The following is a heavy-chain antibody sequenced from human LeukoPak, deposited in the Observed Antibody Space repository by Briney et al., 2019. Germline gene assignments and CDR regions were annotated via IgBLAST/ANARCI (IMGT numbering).Heavy chain of an antibody. J-gene: IGHJ4*02. V-gene: IGHV3-21*01. Sequence: PGGALGLSWAGSGFTFSSYSMNWVRQAPGKGLELVSSISSSSSYIYYADSVKGRFTISRDNAKNSLYLQMNSLRAEDTAVYYCARSLYYDSSGYYYSALDYWGQGTLVTVAS. CDR3: ARSLYYDSSGYYYSALDY. CDR1: GFTFSSYS. CDR2: ISSSSSYI. D-gene: IGHD3-22*01.